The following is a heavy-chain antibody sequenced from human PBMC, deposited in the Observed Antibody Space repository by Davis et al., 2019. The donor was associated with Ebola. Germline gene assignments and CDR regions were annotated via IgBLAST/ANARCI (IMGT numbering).Heavy chain of an antibody. CDR2: INTNSGGT. D-gene: IGHD2-15*01. J-gene: IGHJ6*04. CDR3: AREIVVVVAATGYYYYGMDV. CDR1: GYTFTAYH. Sequence: AASVKVSCKASGYTFTAYHMHWVRQAPGQGLEWMVRINTNSGGTNYAQKVQGRVTMTRVTSISTAYMELSRLKSDDTAVYYGAREIVVVVAATGYYYYGMDVWGKGTTVTVSS. V-gene: IGHV1-2*06.